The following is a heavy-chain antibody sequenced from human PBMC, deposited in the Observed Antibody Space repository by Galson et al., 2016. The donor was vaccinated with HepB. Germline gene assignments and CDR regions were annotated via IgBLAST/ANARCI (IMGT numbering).Heavy chain of an antibody. Sequence: SLRLSCAASGFTFSSYWMSWVRQTPGKGLEWVANIKQDGSEKYYVGSVRGRFTISRDNAKNSLYLQMNSLRAEDTALYYCASDRRGDCDWYLDLWGRGTQVTVSS. CDR1: GFTFSSYW. V-gene: IGHV3-7*01. J-gene: IGHJ2*01. CDR3: ASDRRGDCDWYLDL. D-gene: IGHD2-21*02. CDR2: IKQDGSEK.